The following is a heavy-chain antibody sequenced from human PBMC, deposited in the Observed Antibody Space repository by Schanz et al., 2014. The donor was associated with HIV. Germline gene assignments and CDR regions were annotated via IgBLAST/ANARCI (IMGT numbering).Heavy chain of an antibody. CDR3: ARGRNGMGV. Sequence: QVKLVESGGGVVQPGRSLRLSCAASGFTFSYYGMYWVRQSPGKGLEWVAVVSYDGKTAFYAVSVQGRFTISRDNSNNTLYLQMNSLTVDDTAVYYCARGRNGMGVWGPGTTVTVSS. CDR2: VSYDGKTA. CDR1: GFTFSYYG. J-gene: IGHJ6*02. V-gene: IGHV3-30*19.